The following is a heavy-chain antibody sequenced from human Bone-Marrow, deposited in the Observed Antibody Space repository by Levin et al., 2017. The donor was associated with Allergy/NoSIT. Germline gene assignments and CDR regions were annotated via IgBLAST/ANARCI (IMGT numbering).Heavy chain of an antibody. V-gene: IGHV4-61*01. CDR2: IYYNGNA. J-gene: IGHJ5*01. CDR3: ARSDPVSPVKAFDS. D-gene: IGHD4-17*01. CDR1: GGTVNTGSYY. Sequence: PSETLSLTCTVSGGTVNTGSYYWNWVRQPPGKGLEWIGYIYYNGNAKYNPSLKSRVTISVDTSSNQCSLQLNSVTAADTAVYYCARSDPVSPVKAFDSWGQGILVTVSS.